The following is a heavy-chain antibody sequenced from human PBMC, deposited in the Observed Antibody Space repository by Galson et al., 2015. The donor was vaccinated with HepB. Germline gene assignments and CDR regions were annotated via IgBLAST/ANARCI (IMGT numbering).Heavy chain of an antibody. CDR2: ISSSSSYI. V-gene: IGHV3-21*01. CDR1: GFTFSSYS. Sequence: SLRLSCAASGFTFSSYSMNWVRQAPGKGLEWVSSISSSSSYIYYADSVKGRFTISRDNAKNSLYLQMNSLRAEDTAVYYCARDSPWGDLADYWGQGTLVTVSS. J-gene: IGHJ4*02. D-gene: IGHD3-16*01. CDR3: ARDSPWGDLADY.